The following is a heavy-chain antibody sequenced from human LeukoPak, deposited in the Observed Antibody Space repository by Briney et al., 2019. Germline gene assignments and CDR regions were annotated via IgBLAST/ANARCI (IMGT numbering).Heavy chain of an antibody. D-gene: IGHD3-10*02. J-gene: IGHJ6*03. CDR3: ARDVRGVIVSYYYMDV. CDR2: ISSSSSYI. V-gene: IGHV3-21*01. Sequence: GGSLRLSCAASGFTFSSYSVNWVRQAPGKGLEWVSSISSSSSYIYYADSVKGRFTISRDNAKNTLYLQMNSLRAEDTAVYYCARDVRGVIVSYYYMDVWGKGTTVTISS. CDR1: GFTFSSYS.